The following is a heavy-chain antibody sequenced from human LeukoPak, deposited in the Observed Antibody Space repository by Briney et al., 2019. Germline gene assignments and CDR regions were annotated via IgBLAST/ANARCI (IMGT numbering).Heavy chain of an antibody. Sequence: ASVKVSCKASGYTFTGYYMHWVRQAPGQGREWMGGINPNSGGTNYEQKFQGSATMTRDTSISTAYMELSRLRSDDTAVYYCARLDENSHYWGQGTLVTVSS. CDR2: INPNSGGT. J-gene: IGHJ4*02. CDR3: ARLDENSHY. V-gene: IGHV1-2*02. CDR1: GYTFTGYY.